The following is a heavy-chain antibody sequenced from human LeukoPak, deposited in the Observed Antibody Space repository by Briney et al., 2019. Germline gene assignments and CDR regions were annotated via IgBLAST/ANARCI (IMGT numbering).Heavy chain of an antibody. CDR2: INHSGST. J-gene: IGHJ4*02. V-gene: IGHV4-34*01. CDR1: GGSFSGYY. CDR3: ARDRRAGSYYNGASFDY. Sequence: PSGTLSLTCAVYGGSFSGYYWSWIRQPPGKGLEWIGEINHSGSTNYNPSLKSRVTISVDTSKNQFSLKLSSVTAADKAVYYCARDRRAGSYYNGASFDYWGQGTLVTVSS. D-gene: IGHD3-10*01.